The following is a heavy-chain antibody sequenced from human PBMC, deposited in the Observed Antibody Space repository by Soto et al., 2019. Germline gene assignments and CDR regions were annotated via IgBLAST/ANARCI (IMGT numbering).Heavy chain of an antibody. J-gene: IGHJ4*02. Sequence: EVHLVESGGGLVQPGGSLRLSCAASGFTFSKYWFHWVRQAPGKGLMWVSRIDPYDTGITYADSVKGRFTISRDNARNTLYLQLDSLTAEATAVYYCARDMTGADDYLGQGTLVTVSS. CDR1: GFTFSKYW. V-gene: IGHV3-74*01. CDR3: ARDMTGADDY. CDR2: IDPYDTGI. D-gene: IGHD3-9*01.